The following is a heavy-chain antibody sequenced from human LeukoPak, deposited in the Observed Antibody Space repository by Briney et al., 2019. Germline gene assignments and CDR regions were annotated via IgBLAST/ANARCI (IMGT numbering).Heavy chain of an antibody. CDR1: GFTFSSYA. V-gene: IGHV3-30*04. D-gene: IGHD3-3*01. CDR2: ISYDGSNK. Sequence: GGSLRLSCAASGFTFSSYAMHWVRQAPGKGLEWVAVISYDGSNKYYADSVKGRFTISRDNSKNTLYLQMNSLRAEDTAVYYCAGDQAGTVVIMWYYYYGMDVWGQGTTVTVSS. CDR3: AGDQAGTVVIMWYYYYGMDV. J-gene: IGHJ6*02.